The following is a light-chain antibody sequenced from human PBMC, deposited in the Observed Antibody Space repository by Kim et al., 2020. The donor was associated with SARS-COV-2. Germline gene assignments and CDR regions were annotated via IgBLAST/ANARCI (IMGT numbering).Light chain of an antibody. CDR2: EDH. Sequence: NFMLTQPHSVSESPGKTVTISCTRTGGSIATNYVHWYQMRPGSAPTIVIYEDHQRPSGVPERFSGSIDPSSNSVSLTISGLETEDEADYYCQSYDATIRVFGGGTKVTVL. CDR1: GGSIATNY. V-gene: IGLV6-57*04. J-gene: IGLJ3*02. CDR3: QSYDATIRV.